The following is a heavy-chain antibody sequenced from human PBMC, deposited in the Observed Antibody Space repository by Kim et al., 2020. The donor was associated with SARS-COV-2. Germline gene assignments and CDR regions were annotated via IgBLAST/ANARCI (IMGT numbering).Heavy chain of an antibody. D-gene: IGHD3-10*01. CDR3: AAQPDYYYGSGSYYKGGDNWFDP. V-gene: IGHV3-23*01. CDR2: ISGSGGST. CDR1: GFTFSSYA. Sequence: GGSLRLSCAASGFTFSSYAMSWVRQAPGKGLEWVSAISGSGGSTYYADSVKGRFTISRDNSKNTLYLQMNSLRAEDTAVYYCAAQPDYYYGSGSYYKGGDNWFDPWGPGTLVTVSS. J-gene: IGHJ5*02.